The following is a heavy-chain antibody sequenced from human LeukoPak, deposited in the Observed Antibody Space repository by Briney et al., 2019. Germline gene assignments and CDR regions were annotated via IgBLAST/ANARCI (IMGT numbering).Heavy chain of an antibody. Sequence: PSETLSLTCVVSGGSISTYYWSWIRQPAGKGLEWIGRIHTSGSTNYNPSLKSRVTMLVDTSKDQFSLKMSSVTAADTAVYYCARCCTSNTCYALGGYWGQGSLVTVSS. V-gene: IGHV4-4*07. D-gene: IGHD2-2*01. CDR3: ARCCTSNTCYALGGY. CDR1: GGSISTYY. CDR2: IHTSGST. J-gene: IGHJ4*02.